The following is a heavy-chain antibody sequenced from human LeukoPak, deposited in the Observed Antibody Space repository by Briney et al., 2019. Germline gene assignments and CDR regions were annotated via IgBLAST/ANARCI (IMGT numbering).Heavy chain of an antibody. V-gene: IGHV1-46*01. CDR3: AGDLGKYTYYYDSSGYY. Sequence: ASVKVSCKASGYTCTIYYMHWVRQAPGQGLEWMGIINPSGGSTSYAQKFQGRVTMTRDTSTSAVYMELSSLRSEDTAVYYCAGDLGKYTYYYDSSGYYWGQGTLVTVSS. CDR2: INPSGGST. D-gene: IGHD3-22*01. J-gene: IGHJ4*02. CDR1: GYTCTIYY.